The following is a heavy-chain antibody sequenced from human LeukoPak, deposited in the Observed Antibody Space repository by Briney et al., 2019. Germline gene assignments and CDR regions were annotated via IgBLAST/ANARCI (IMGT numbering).Heavy chain of an antibody. J-gene: IGHJ4*02. D-gene: IGHD3-10*01. CDR1: GGSISSGNYY. CDR2: IYYSGST. V-gene: IGHV4-30-4*08. CDR3: ASITMVRGVNY. Sequence: SQTLSLTCTVSGGSISSGNYYWSWIRQPPGKGLEWIGYIYYSGSTYYNPSLKSRVTISVDTSKNQFSLKLSSVTAADTAVYYCASITMVRGVNYWGQGTLVTVSS.